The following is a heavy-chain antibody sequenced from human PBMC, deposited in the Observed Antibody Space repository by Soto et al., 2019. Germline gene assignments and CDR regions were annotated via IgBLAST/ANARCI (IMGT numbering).Heavy chain of an antibody. CDR3: ARGEGNPYYAYHFDT. Sequence: SETLSLTCAVSGDSVTSVNYFWTWIRQPPGGGLEWIGYISNSGISKYNPSLKSRVAMSQDTSKNQFSLNLHSVTAADTAVYFCARGEGNPYYAYHFDTWGQGALVTVSS. V-gene: IGHV4-61*01. J-gene: IGHJ4*02. CDR2: ISNSGIS. D-gene: IGHD3-3*01. CDR1: GDSVTSVNYF.